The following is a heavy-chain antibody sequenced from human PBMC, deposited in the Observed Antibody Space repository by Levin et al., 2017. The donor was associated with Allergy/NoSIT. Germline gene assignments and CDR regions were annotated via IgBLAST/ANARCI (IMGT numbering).Heavy chain of an antibody. CDR3: ARDSGFRGVGATDFDS. V-gene: IGHV1-2*02. D-gene: IGHD1-26*01. CDR1: GYTFTGYY. J-gene: IGHJ4*02. CDR2: INPNSGSI. Sequence: ASVKVSCKASGYTFTGYYMHWVRQGPGHGLEWMGWINPNSGSIKYAQKFQGRVIMTWDTPISTAYMELTSLTSDDTAVYYCARDSGFRGVGATDFDSWGQGTLVTVSS.